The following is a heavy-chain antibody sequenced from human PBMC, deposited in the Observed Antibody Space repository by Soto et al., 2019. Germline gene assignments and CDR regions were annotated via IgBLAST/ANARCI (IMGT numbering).Heavy chain of an antibody. CDR2: ISPYNGNT. CDR3: ARDAESGTYYNNWFDP. D-gene: IGHD1-26*01. V-gene: IGHV1-18*04. Sequence: VQLVQSGAEVKKPGASLKVSCNTSGYTFTTYGINWVRQAPGQGLEWMGWISPYNGNTKYAQKLQDRVTMTTDTSTSTVYMELRSLRSDDTAVYYCARDAESGTYYNNWFDPWGQGTLVTVSS. J-gene: IGHJ5*02. CDR1: GYTFTTYG.